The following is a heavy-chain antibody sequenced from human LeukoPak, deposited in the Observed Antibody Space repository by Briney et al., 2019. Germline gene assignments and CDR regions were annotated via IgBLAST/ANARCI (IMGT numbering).Heavy chain of an antibody. CDR3: ARDYWNYPYYFDY. D-gene: IGHD1-7*01. Sequence: ASVKVSCKAFGYTFTSNYMHWVRQAPGQGPEWMGVISPSGGPTTYAQKFQGRVTLTRDMSTSTDYLELSSLRSEDTAVYYCARDYWNYPYYFDYWGQGTLVTVSS. CDR1: GYTFTSNY. V-gene: IGHV1-46*01. J-gene: IGHJ4*02. CDR2: ISPSGGPT.